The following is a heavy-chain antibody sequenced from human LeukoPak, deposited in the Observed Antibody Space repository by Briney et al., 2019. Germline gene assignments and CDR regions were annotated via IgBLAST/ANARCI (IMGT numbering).Heavy chain of an antibody. J-gene: IGHJ4*02. V-gene: IGHV3-7*01. CDR1: GFTFSAYW. Sequence: GGSLRLSCSASGFTFSAYWMSWIRQGPGKGLEWVASINPDGGDKFYVDSVKGRFTISRDNTWNSLFLDLSSLRADDTATYFCARLFGGVTTFDYWGQGALVTVSS. CDR2: INPDGGDK. D-gene: IGHD4-17*01. CDR3: ARLFGGVTTFDY.